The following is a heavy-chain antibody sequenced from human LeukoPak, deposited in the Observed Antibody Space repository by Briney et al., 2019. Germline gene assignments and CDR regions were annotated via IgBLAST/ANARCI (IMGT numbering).Heavy chain of an antibody. V-gene: IGHV3-23*01. Sequence: PGGSLRLSCAVSGFTFSSDVMSWVRQAPGKGLEWVSTISGTDSRPYYAASTKGRSTISRDNSRNTLSLRMNSLRAEDTAVYYCAATLPAAAPGVDSWGQGTLVTVSS. D-gene: IGHD6-13*01. CDR1: GFTFSSDV. CDR3: AATLPAAAPGVDS. CDR2: ISGTDSRP. J-gene: IGHJ4*02.